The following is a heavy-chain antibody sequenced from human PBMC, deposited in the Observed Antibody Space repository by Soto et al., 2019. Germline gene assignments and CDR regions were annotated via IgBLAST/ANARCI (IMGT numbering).Heavy chain of an antibody. V-gene: IGHV3-23*01. J-gene: IGHJ1*01. CDR3: AKAKDSSSWYPVYFQH. Sequence: PGGSLRLSCAASGFTFSSYAMSWVRQAPGKGLEWVSAISGSGISTYYADSVKGRFTISRDNSKYTLYLQMNSLRAEDTAVYYCAKAKDSSSWYPVYFQHWGQGT. D-gene: IGHD6-13*01. CDR1: GFTFSSYA. CDR2: ISGSGIST.